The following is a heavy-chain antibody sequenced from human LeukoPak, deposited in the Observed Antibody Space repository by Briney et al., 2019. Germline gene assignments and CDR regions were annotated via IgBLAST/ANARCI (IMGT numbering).Heavy chain of an antibody. CDR1: GLTFSRYW. CDR2: ISTDGSTT. D-gene: IGHD2/OR15-2a*01. Sequence: GGSLRLSCAASGLTFSRYWMHWLRQAPGKGRVWVSRISTDGSTTTYADSVKGRFTISRDNGKNTLYLQMNSLIAEDTAVYYCASYLTSIPSGMDVWGQGTTVTVSS. J-gene: IGHJ6*02. CDR3: ASYLTSIPSGMDV. V-gene: IGHV3-74*01.